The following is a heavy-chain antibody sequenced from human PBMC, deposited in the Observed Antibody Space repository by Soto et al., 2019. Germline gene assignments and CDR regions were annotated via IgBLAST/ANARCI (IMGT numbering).Heavy chain of an antibody. Sequence: GGSMRLSCAASGFTFNSHIMNWVRQAPGKGLEWVSCISSSSSYIYYADSVKGRFTISRDNAKSSLYLQMNSLRAEATDVYKCAKHLSIAARRSLAHWGQGTLVTVSS. V-gene: IGHV3-21*01. CDR1: GFTFNSHI. CDR2: ISSSSSYI. D-gene: IGHD6-25*01. CDR3: AKHLSIAARRSLAH. J-gene: IGHJ4*02.